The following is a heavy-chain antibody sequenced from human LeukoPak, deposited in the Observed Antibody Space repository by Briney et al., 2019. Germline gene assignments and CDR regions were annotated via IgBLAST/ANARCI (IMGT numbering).Heavy chain of an antibody. D-gene: IGHD1-14*01. J-gene: IGHJ6*02. CDR3: ARMDNQDFYGMDV. Sequence: SETLSLTCTVSGVSISSYYWSWIRQPAGKGLEWIGRIYRSERPNYNPSLKSRVTMSLDTSKNQISLMLRSVTAADTAVYYCARMDNQDFYGMDVWGQGTTVTVSS. CDR2: IYRSERP. CDR1: GVSISSYY. V-gene: IGHV4-4*07.